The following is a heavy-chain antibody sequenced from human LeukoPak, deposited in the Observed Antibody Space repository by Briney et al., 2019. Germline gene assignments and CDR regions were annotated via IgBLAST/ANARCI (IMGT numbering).Heavy chain of an antibody. CDR3: TAEAYFDILTGYYLETFYY. J-gene: IGHJ4*02. CDR2: IKSKTDGGTT. Sequence: GGSLRLSCAASGFTFSNAWMTWVRQAPGKGLEWVGRIKSKTDGGTTDYAAPVKGRFTISRDDSKNTLYLQMNSLKTEDTAVYFCTAEAYFDILTGYYLETFYYWGQGTLVNVSS. CDR1: GFTFSNAW. V-gene: IGHV3-15*01. D-gene: IGHD3-9*01.